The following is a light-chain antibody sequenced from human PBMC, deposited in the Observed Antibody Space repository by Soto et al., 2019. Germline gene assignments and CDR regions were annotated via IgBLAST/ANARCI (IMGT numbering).Light chain of an antibody. V-gene: IGKV1-12*01. CDR1: QFIKSH. Sequence: DIQLTQSPSSVSASVGDRVTITCRANQFIKSHLVWYQQKPWKAPDLLIYLASTLHSGVPSRFSGSGFGTDFNLTINSLQPEDVGTYFCLHVASFPISFGPGTRLE. CDR3: LHVASFPIS. CDR2: LAS. J-gene: IGKJ5*01.